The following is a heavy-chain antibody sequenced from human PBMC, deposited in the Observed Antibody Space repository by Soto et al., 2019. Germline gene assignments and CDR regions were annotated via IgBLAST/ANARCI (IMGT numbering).Heavy chain of an antibody. D-gene: IGHD6-13*01. CDR1: GGSISSSSYY. V-gene: IGHV4-39*01. Sequence: QLQLQESGPGLVKPSETLSLTCTVSGGSISSSSYYWGWIRQPPGKGLEWIGSIYYSGSTYYNPSLKSRVTISVHTSKNQFSLKLSSVTAADTAVYYCARHEGWSSRFEGGDFDLWGRGTLVTVSS. CDR3: ARHEGWSSRFEGGDFDL. J-gene: IGHJ2*01. CDR2: IYYSGST.